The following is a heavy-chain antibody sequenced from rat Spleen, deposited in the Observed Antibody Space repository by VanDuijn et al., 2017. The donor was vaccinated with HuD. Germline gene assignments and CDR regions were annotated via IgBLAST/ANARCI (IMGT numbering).Heavy chain of an antibody. D-gene: IGHD1-11*01. CDR3: ARAIRSAGLYYFDY. V-gene: IGHV5-25*01. J-gene: IGHJ2*01. Sequence: EVQLVESGGGLVQPGGSMKLSCAASGFTFNNCDMAWVRQAPTKGLEWVASISPGGVNTYYRDSVKGRFTISRDNAKSTLYLQMDSLRSEDTATYYCARAIRSAGLYYFDYWGQGVMVTVSS. CDR2: ISPGGVNT. CDR1: GFTFNNCD.